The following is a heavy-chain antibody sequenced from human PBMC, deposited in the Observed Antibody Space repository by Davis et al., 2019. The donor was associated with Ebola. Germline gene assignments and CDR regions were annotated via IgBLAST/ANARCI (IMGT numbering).Heavy chain of an antibody. CDR2: IYYSGST. Sequence: MPSETLSLTCTVSGGSISSYYWSWIRQPPGKGLEWIGYIYYSGSTYYNPSLKSRVTISVDTSKNQFSLKLSSVTAADTAVYYCARGPYYDFWSGYSEGYYYYYGMDVWGKGTTVTVSS. CDR1: GGSISSYY. J-gene: IGHJ6*04. CDR3: ARGPYYDFWSGYSEGYYYYYGMDV. D-gene: IGHD3-3*01. V-gene: IGHV4-59*12.